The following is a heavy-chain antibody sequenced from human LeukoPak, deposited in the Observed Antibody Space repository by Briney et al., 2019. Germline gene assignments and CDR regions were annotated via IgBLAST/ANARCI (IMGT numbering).Heavy chain of an antibody. Sequence: GGSLRLSCAASGFTFSSYGMHWVRQAPGKGLEWVAVIWYDGSNKYYADSVKGRFTISRGNSKNTLYLQMNSLRAEDTAVYYCAIGGYSYGDGDWFDPWGQGTLVTVSP. J-gene: IGHJ5*02. CDR1: GFTFSSYG. CDR2: IWYDGSNK. D-gene: IGHD5-18*01. CDR3: AIGGYSYGDGDWFDP. V-gene: IGHV3-33*01.